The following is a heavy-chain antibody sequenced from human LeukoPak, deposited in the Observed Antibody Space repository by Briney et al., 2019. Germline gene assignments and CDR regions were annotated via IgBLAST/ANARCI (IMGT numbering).Heavy chain of an antibody. Sequence: PGGSLRLSCAASGFTFSSYSMNWVRQAPGKGLEWVSSISSSSTYIYYADSVKGRFTISRDNAENSLYLQMNSLRAEDTAVYYCARGWIAVEFDYWGQGTLVTVSS. D-gene: IGHD6-19*01. CDR1: GFTFSSYS. CDR3: ARGWIAVEFDY. J-gene: IGHJ4*02. V-gene: IGHV3-21*01. CDR2: ISSSSTYI.